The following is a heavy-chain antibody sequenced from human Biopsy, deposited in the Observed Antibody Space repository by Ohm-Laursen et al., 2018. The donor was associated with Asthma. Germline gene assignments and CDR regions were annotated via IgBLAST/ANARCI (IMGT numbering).Heavy chain of an antibody. CDR1: GGSVSSGSYY. D-gene: IGHD2-21*02. J-gene: IGHJ4*02. Sequence: TLSLTCAVSGGSVSSGSYYWSWIRQHPGKGLEWIGYIYRNGDTYYNPTLKNRVTISIDRSKNQFSLRLRSVTAADTAVYYCARGWNCGGDCYSLDSWGQGTLVTVSS. CDR3: ARGWNCGGDCYSLDS. V-gene: IGHV4-30-2*01. CDR2: IYRNGDT.